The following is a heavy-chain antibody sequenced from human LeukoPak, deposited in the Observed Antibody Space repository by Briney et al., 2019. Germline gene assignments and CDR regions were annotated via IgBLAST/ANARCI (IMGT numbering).Heavy chain of an antibody. J-gene: IGHJ4*02. Sequence: SETLSLTCTVSGDSISGYYWARIRQPAGKGLEWIGHIYAPGSSNYSPSFKSRVTMSIDMSNNQFSLRLNSVTAADTAMYYCARDLEDFDSPANDYWGQGTHVIVSP. CDR2: IYAPGSS. V-gene: IGHV4-4*07. CDR3: ARDLEDFDSPANDY. D-gene: IGHD2-15*01. CDR1: GDSISGYY.